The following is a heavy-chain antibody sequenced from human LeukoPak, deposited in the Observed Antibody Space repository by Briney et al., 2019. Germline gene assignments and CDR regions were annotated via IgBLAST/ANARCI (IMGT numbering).Heavy chain of an antibody. V-gene: IGHV1-8*01. Sequence: ASVKVSRKASGYTFRSYEINWVRQAPGQGLEWVGWIHPNSGKTGYAQKFQGRVTMTRDTSTETAFMELSSLKFDDTAIFYCARGHYGGNRYFDIWGQGTLVTVSS. J-gene: IGHJ4*02. CDR1: GYTFRSYE. D-gene: IGHD4-23*01. CDR2: IHPNSGKT. CDR3: ARGHYGGNRYFDI.